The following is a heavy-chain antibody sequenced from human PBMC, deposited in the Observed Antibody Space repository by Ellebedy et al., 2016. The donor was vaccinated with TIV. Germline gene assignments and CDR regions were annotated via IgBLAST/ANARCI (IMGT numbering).Heavy chain of an antibody. Sequence: SETLSLTCTVSGGSISSSGYYWGWIRQPPGKGLEWIGSIYYSGSTYYNPSLKSRVTISVDTSKNQFSLKLSSVTAADTAVYYCARRAHCSSTSCYPYNWFDPWGQGTLVTVSS. D-gene: IGHD2-2*01. CDR3: ARRAHCSSTSCYPYNWFDP. CDR1: GGSISSSGYY. J-gene: IGHJ5*02. CDR2: IYYSGST. V-gene: IGHV4-39*07.